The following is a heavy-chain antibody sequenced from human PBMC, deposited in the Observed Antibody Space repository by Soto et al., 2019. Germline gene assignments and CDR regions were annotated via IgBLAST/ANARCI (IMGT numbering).Heavy chain of an antibody. Sequence: EVQLVESGGGLVQPGGSLSLSCLASGFTFSSYWMSWVRQAPGKGPEWVANIKEDGSEKYYVDSVKGRFTISRDNVKNSLYLQMNSLRAEDTAVYYCGRGYARCDYWGQGTLVTVSS. J-gene: IGHJ4*02. CDR2: IKEDGSEK. V-gene: IGHV3-7*03. CDR1: GFTFSSYW. CDR3: GRGYARCDY. D-gene: IGHD2-15*01.